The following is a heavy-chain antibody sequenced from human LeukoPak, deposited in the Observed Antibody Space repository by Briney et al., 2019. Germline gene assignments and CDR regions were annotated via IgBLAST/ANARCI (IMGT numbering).Heavy chain of an antibody. CDR2: IYYSGST. J-gene: IGHJ3*02. CDR1: GGSISSYY. D-gene: IGHD6-19*01. CDR3: ARDSRTGQGWRIAVAGRGPSAFDI. Sequence: SETLSLTCTVSGGSISSYYWSWIRQPPGKGLEWIGYIYYSGSTNYNPSLKSRVTISVDTSRNQFSLKLSSVTAADTAVYYCARDSRTGQGWRIAVAGRGPSAFDIWGQGTMVTVSS. V-gene: IGHV4-59*01.